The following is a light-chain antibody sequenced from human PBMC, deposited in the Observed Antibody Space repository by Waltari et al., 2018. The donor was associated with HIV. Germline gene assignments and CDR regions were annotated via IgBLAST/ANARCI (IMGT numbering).Light chain of an antibody. J-gene: IGLJ1*01. V-gene: IGLV2-23*01. CDR2: EGI. CDR1: GSNIGSYHL. CDR3: YSYAGSGTFV. Sequence: QSALTQPASVSGSPGQSINISCVGSGSNIGSYHLLSWFQQHPGKAPKVVICEGIRRPSDVSDRFSGSRSGTSASLTISGLRAEDEADYYCYSYAGSGTFVFGTGTRVTVL.